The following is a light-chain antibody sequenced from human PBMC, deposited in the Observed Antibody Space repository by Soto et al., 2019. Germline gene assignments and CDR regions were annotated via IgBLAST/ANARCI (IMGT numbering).Light chain of an antibody. CDR3: QVWDSSSDHLRVV. V-gene: IGLV3-21*04. J-gene: IGLJ2*01. CDR1: HIGSKS. Sequence: SYELTQPPSVSVAPGKTARITCGGNHIGSKSVHWYQQKPGQAPVLVIYYDSDRPSGIPERFSGSNSGNTATLTISRVEAGDEADYYCQVWDSSSDHLRVVFGGGTKLTVL. CDR2: YDS.